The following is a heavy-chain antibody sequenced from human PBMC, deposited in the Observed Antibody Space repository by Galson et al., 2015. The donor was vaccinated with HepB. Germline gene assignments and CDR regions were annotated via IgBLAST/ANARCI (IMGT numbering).Heavy chain of an antibody. CDR3: ARPRYSGSHGGWFDP. D-gene: IGHD1-26*01. Sequence: SLRLSCAASGFTFSSYEMNWVRQAPGKGLEWVSYISSSGSTIYYADSVKGRFTISRDNAKNSLYLQMNSLRAEDTAVYYCARPRYSGSHGGWFDPWGQGTLVTVSS. J-gene: IGHJ5*02. CDR2: ISSSGSTI. CDR1: GFTFSSYE. V-gene: IGHV3-48*03.